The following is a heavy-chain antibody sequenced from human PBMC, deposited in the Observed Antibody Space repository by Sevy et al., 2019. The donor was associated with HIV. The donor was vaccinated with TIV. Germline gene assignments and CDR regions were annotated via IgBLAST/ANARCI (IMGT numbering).Heavy chain of an antibody. CDR1: GYIFTSYD. J-gene: IGHJ4*02. CDR2: MNPSTDNT. Sequence: ASVKVSCKASGYIFTSYDINWVRQATGQGLEWMGWMNPSTDNTGYAQKFQGRVTMTRNTSISTAYMELSSLRSEDTAVYYCARSGDSSGLKTYFDYWGQGTLVTVSS. D-gene: IGHD3-22*01. CDR3: ARSGDSSGLKTYFDY. V-gene: IGHV1-8*01.